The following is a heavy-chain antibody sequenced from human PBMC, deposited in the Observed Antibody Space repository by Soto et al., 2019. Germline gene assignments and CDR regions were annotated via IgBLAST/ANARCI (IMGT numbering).Heavy chain of an antibody. D-gene: IGHD3-16*01. V-gene: IGHV5-51*01. CDR1: GYIFIDYW. J-gene: IGHJ4*02. CDR3: ARPLDSWGEPHYFDS. Sequence: GESLKISCKASGYIFIDYWIGWVRQMPGKGLEWMGIVYPRDSDTRYSPSFQGQVTISADRSFSTAYLQWTSLQASDTAMYYCARPLDSWGEPHYFDSWGQGTMVTVSS. CDR2: VYPRDSDT.